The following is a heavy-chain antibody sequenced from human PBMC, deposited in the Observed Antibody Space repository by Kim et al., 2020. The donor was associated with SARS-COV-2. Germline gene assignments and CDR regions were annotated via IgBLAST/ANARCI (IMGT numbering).Heavy chain of an antibody. Sequence: ASVKVSCKASGYTFTGYYMHWVRQAPGQGLEWMGRINPNSGGTNYAQKFQGRVTMTRDTSISTAYMELSRLRSDDTAVYYCARPLPRWGYYDSSAGPDYWGQGTLVTVSS. D-gene: IGHD3-22*01. CDR2: INPNSGGT. V-gene: IGHV1-2*06. CDR1: GYTFTGYY. J-gene: IGHJ4*02. CDR3: ARPLPRWGYYDSSAGPDY.